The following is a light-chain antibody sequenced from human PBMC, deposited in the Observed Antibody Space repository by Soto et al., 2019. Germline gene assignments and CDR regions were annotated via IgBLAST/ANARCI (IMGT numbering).Light chain of an antibody. CDR1: SSDVGGYNY. V-gene: IGLV2-8*01. CDR3: SSYAASNNFYFV. Sequence: QSALTQPPSASGSPGQSVTISCTGTSSDVGGYNYVSWYQQYPGRAPKLMIYEVTKRPSGVPDRFYGSKSGDTASLTVSGLQAEDEAEYYCSSYAASNNFYFVFGGGTKLTVL. J-gene: IGLJ3*02. CDR2: EVT.